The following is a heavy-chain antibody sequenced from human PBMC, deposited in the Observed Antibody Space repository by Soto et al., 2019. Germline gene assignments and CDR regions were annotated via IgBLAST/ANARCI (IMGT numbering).Heavy chain of an antibody. J-gene: IGHJ6*02. D-gene: IGHD3-9*01. CDR2: IWYDGINK. CDR1: GFTFSRYG. V-gene: IGHV3-33*01. CDR3: AREASLDNGMDV. Sequence: QVQLVESGGGVAQPGKSLRLSCAASGFTFSRYGMNWVRQAPGKGLEWVAIIWYDGINKDYADSVKGRFTISRDNSKKTLFLQMNSLRAEDTAVYYWAREASLDNGMDVWGQGTTVTVSS.